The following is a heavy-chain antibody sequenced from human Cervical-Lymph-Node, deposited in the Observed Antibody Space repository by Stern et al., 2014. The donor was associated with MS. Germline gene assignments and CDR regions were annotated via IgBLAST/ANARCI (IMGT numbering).Heavy chain of an antibody. CDR2: INHSGGST. Sequence: VQLVQSGAEVKKPGASVKVSCKASGYTFTNYYMHWVRQAPGQGLEWMGIINHSGGSTSYAQKFQGRVTMTRDTSTSTVYMELSSLRSEDTAVYYCARDRRTEEGFDYWGQGTLVTVSS. CDR3: ARDRRTEEGFDY. CDR1: GYTFTNYY. V-gene: IGHV1-46*01. D-gene: IGHD1-14*01. J-gene: IGHJ4*02.